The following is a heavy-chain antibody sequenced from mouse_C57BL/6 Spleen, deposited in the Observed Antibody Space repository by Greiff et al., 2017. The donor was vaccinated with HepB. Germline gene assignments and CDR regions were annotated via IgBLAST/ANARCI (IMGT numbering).Heavy chain of an antibody. CDR2: IYPGDGDT. D-gene: IGHD2-5*01. CDR3: ANSNYLYAMDY. V-gene: IGHV1-82*01. J-gene: IGHJ4*01. CDR1: GYAFSSSW. Sequence: SGPELVKPGASVKISCKASGYAFSSSWMNWVKQRPGKGLEWIGRIYPGDGDTNYNGKFKGKATLTADKSSSTAYMQLSSLTSEDSAVYFCANSNYLYAMDYWGQGTSVTVSS.